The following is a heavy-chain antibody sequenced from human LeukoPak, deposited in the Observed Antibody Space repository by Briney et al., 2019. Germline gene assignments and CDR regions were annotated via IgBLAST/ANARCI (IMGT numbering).Heavy chain of an antibody. CDR2: INPNSGGT. Sequence: ASVKVSCKASGYTFTGYYMHWVRQAPGQGLEWIGWINPNSGGTNYAQKFQGRVTMTRDTSISTAYMELSRLRSDDTAVYYCARGSCSSTSCHPYYGMDVWGQGTTVTVSS. CDR3: ARGSCSSTSCHPYYGMDV. J-gene: IGHJ6*02. D-gene: IGHD2-2*01. CDR1: GYTFTGYY. V-gene: IGHV1-2*02.